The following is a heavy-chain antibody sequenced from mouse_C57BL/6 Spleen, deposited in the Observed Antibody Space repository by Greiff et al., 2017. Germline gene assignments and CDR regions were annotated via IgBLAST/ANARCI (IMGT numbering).Heavy chain of an antibody. CDR2: IHPNSCST. J-gene: IGHJ2*01. CDR3: ARVRDYEGFDY. D-gene: IGHD2-4*01. Sequence: HVQLKQPGAELVKPGASVKLSCKASGYTFTSYWMHWVKQRPGQGLEWIGMIHPNSCSTNYNEKFKSKATLTVDKSSSTAYMQLSSLTSEDSAVYYCARVRDYEGFDYWGQGTTLTVSS. V-gene: IGHV1-64*01. CDR1: GYTFTSYW.